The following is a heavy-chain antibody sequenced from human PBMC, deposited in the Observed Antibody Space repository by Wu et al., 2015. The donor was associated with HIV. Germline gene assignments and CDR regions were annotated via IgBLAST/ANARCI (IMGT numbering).Heavy chain of an antibody. CDR2: IIPALGTV. Sequence: QVQLVQSGAEVKKPGSSVKVSCKASGGTFSTYAMNWVRQAPGQGLEWMGRIIPALGTVKYAQNFQGRVTISTDGTDESTTSAYMELNSLRSEDTAVYYCARGGDDGYNEGYFDYWGQGTLVTVSS. CDR1: GGTFSTYA. CDR3: ARGGDDGYNEGYFDY. V-gene: IGHV1-69*05. J-gene: IGHJ4*02. D-gene: IGHD5-24*01.